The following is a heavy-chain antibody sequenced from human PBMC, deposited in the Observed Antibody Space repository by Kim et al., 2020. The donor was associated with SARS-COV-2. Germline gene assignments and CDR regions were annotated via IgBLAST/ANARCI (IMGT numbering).Heavy chain of an antibody. CDR2: ISSSSSYI. J-gene: IGHJ3*02. CDR1: GFTFSSYS. CDR3: ARERLAVGDAFDI. Sequence: GGSLRLSCAASGFTFSSYSMNWVRQAPGKGLEWVSSISSSSSYIYYADSVKGRFTISRDNAKNSLYLQMNSLRAEDTAVYYCARERLAVGDAFDIWGQGTMVTASS. V-gene: IGHV3-21*01. D-gene: IGHD2-21*01.